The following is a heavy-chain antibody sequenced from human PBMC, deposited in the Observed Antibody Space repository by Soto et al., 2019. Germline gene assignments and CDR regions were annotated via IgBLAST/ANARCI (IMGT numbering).Heavy chain of an antibody. Sequence: QVQLVQSGAEVKKPGASVKVSCKASGYTFTSYGISWVRQAPGQGLEWMGWINPYNGNTKYAQKLQGGVTMTTATSTSTAYMELRSLRSDDTAVYYCARDAAVGLFDYWGQGTLVTVSS. J-gene: IGHJ4*02. CDR3: ARDAAVGLFDY. V-gene: IGHV1-18*01. CDR1: GYTFTSYG. CDR2: INPYNGNT. D-gene: IGHD1-26*01.